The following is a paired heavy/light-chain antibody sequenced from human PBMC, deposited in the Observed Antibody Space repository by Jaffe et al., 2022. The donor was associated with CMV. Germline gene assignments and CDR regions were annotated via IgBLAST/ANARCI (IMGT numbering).Light chain of an antibody. Sequence: DIQMTQSPSSVSASVGDRVTITCRASQGISSWLAWYQQKPGKAPKLLIYAASSLQSGVPSRFSGSGSGTDFTLTISSLQPEDFATYYCQQANIFPITFGQGTRLEIK. CDR3: QQANIFPIT. J-gene: IGKJ5*01. V-gene: IGKV1D-12*01. CDR1: QGISSW. CDR2: AAS.
Heavy chain of an antibody. CDR1: GFTFSSYS. CDR2: ISSSSSYI. CDR3: ARANYNWNYLFDY. D-gene: IGHD1-7*01. V-gene: IGHV3-21*02. J-gene: IGHJ4*02. Sequence: QLVESGGGLVKPGGSLRLSCAASGFTFSSYSINWVRQAPGKGLEWVSSISSSSSYIYYADSVQGRFTVSRDNGKKSLYLQMNSLRADDTAVYYCARANYNWNYLFDYWGQGTLVTVSS.